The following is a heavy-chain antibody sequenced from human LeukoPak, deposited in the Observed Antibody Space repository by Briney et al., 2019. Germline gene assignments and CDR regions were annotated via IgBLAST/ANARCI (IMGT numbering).Heavy chain of an antibody. CDR1: GYTFTSYG. CDR2: ISAYNGNT. J-gene: IGHJ5*02. CDR3: ARDNYYDSSGYYWFDP. V-gene: IGHV1-18*01. D-gene: IGHD3-22*01. Sequence: GASVKVSCKASGYTFTSYGISWVRQAPGQGLEWMGWISAYNGNTNYAQKLQGRVTMTTDTSTSTAYMELSSLRSEDTAVYYCARDNYYDSSGYYWFDPWGQGTLVTVSS.